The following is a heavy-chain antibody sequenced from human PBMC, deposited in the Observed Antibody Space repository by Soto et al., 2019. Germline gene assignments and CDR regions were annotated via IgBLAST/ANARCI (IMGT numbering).Heavy chain of an antibody. V-gene: IGHV4-59*01. CDR2: IYYSGSTRST. D-gene: IGHD6-19*01. Sequence: QVQLQESGPGLVKPSETLSLTCTVSGDSISSYYWSWIRQPPGKGLEWIGYIYYSGSTRSTNYNPSLKSRVTISVDTSKNQFSLKLSSVTAADTAVYYCARGDSSGWSNWLDPCGQGALVTVSS. J-gene: IGHJ5*02. CDR1: GDSISSYY. CDR3: ARGDSSGWSNWLDP.